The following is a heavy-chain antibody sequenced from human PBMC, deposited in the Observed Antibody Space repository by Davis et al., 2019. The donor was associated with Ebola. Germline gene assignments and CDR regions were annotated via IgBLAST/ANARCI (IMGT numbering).Heavy chain of an antibody. J-gene: IGHJ6*03. D-gene: IGHD6-6*01. CDR3: ARQGYSSSSRGGYYYYMDV. Sequence: ESLKISCAASGFTFSSYAMSWVRQAPGKGLEWIGHIYYSGSTNYNPSLKSRVTISVDTSRNQFSLKLRSVTAADTAVYYCARQGYSSSSRGGYYYYMDVWGKGTTVIVSS. CDR2: IYYSGST. CDR1: GFTFSSYA. V-gene: IGHV4-59*08.